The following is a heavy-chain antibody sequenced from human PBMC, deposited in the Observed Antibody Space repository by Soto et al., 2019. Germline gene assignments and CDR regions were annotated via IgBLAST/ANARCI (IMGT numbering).Heavy chain of an antibody. CDR1: GYSISMGYY. V-gene: IGHV4-38-2*01. Sequence: PSATLSLTCAVSGYSISMGYYWGLIRPPPGKGLEWIGSIYHSGSTYYNPSLKSRVTISVDTSKNQFSLKLSSVTAADTAVYYCARGRYYDILTGYSPFDYWGQGTLVSVSS. J-gene: IGHJ4*02. CDR2: IYHSGST. D-gene: IGHD3-9*01. CDR3: ARGRYYDILTGYSPFDY.